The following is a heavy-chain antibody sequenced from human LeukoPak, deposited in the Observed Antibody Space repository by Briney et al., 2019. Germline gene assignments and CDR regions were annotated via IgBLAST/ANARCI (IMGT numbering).Heavy chain of an antibody. CDR2: IYHSGST. CDR1: GGSISSGGYS. J-gene: IGHJ3*02. CDR3: ARATYYYDSSPDAFDI. D-gene: IGHD3-22*01. V-gene: IGHV4-30-2*01. Sequence: SETLSLTCAVSGGSISSGGYSWSWIRQPPGKGLEWIGYIYHSGSTYYNPSLKSRVTISVDRSKNQFSLKLSSVTAADTAVYYCARATYYYDSSPDAFDIWGQGTMVTVSS.